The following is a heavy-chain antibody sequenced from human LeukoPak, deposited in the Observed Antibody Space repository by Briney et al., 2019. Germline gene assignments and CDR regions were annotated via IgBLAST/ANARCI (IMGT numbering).Heavy chain of an antibody. CDR3: ARGRRTRYYFDY. CDR1: GGSFSGYY. J-gene: IGHJ4*02. D-gene: IGHD2-2*01. CDR2: INHSGST. V-gene: IGHV4-34*01. Sequence: SETLSLTCTVYGGSFSGYYWSWIRQPPGKGLEWIGEINHSGSTNYNPSLKSRVTISVDTSKNQFSLKLSSVTAADTAVYYCARGRRTRYYFDYWGQGTLVTVSS.